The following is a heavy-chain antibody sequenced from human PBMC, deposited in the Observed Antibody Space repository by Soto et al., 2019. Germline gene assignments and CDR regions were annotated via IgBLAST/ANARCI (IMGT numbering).Heavy chain of an antibody. Sequence: QVQLQESGPGLVKPSQTLSLTCTVSGGSISSGGYHCNWIRQRPGQGLEWIGYVFYSGSTYYNPSLRSRLSMSVDTPKNQFSLKLRSVTAADTAVYYCARARDSRGLAFDIWGQGTMVTVSS. V-gene: IGHV4-31*03. D-gene: IGHD3-22*01. CDR2: VFYSGST. CDR3: ARARDSRGLAFDI. J-gene: IGHJ3*02. CDR1: GGSISSGGYH.